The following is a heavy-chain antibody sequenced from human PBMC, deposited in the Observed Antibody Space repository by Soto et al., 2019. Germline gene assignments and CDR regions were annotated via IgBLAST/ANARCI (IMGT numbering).Heavy chain of an antibody. CDR3: ARIRLGITMIVMGN. CDR2: IYYSGST. D-gene: IGHD3-22*01. Sequence: QLQLQESGPGLVKPSETLSLTCTVSGGFISSSSYYWGWIRQPPGKGLEWIGSIYYSGSTYYNPSLKSRITISVDTSKNQFSLKLSSVTAADTAVYYCARIRLGITMIVMGNWGQGTLVTVSS. J-gene: IGHJ4*02. CDR1: GGFISSSSYY. V-gene: IGHV4-39*01.